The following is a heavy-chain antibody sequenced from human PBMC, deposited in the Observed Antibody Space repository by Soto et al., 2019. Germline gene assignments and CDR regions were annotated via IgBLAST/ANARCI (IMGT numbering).Heavy chain of an antibody. CDR2: ILPIFATA. D-gene: IGHD2-2*01. CDR1: GDTFNNYV. CDR3: AGRCDSTTCLGHFDY. V-gene: IGHV1-69*06. Sequence: ASVKVSCKASGDTFNNYVVNWVRQAPGQGLEWLGGILPIFATANYAQKFQGRVTITADKSTSTAYMELTSLRSEDTAVYYCAGRCDSTTCLGHFDYWGQGTMVTVSS. J-gene: IGHJ4*02.